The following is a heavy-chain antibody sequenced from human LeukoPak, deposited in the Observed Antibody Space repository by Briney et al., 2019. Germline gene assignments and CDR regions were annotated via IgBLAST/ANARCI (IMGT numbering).Heavy chain of an antibody. V-gene: IGHV3-23*01. CDR2: VSGTTGNT. CDR3: ATPAYRDRGGFEY. Sequence: PGGSLRLSCAASGFTFSSYAMFWVRQAPGQGLAWVSAVSGTTGNTYYADSVKGRFTISRDNSKNTVYLQMDSLRVDDTAVYYCATPAYRDRGGFEYWGQGTLATVSS. CDR1: GFTFSSYA. J-gene: IGHJ4*02. D-gene: IGHD1-26*01.